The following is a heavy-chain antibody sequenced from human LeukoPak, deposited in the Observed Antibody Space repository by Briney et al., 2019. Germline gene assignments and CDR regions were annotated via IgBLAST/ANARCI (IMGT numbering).Heavy chain of an antibody. D-gene: IGHD5-18*01. V-gene: IGHV3-33*01. CDR2: IWYDGSNK. CDR3: ARDRVDTAMATGYYYYYYMDV. CDR1: GFTFSSYG. Sequence: GGSLRLSCAASGFTFSSYGMHWVRQAPGKGLEWVAVIWYDGSNKYYADSVKGRFTISRDNSKNTLYLQMNSLRAEDTAVYYCARDRVDTAMATGYYYYYYMDVWGKGTTVTLSS. J-gene: IGHJ6*03.